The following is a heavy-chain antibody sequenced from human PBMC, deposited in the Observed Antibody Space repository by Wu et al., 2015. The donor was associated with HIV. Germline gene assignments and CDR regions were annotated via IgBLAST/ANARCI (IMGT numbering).Heavy chain of an antibody. J-gene: IGHJ6*02. CDR2: MNSNNGKT. Sequence: QVQLVQSGAEVKKFGSSVKVSCQASGYTITTYDFNWVRQAPGQGLEWMGWMNSNNGKTGYGQKFQGRVAMTRNISTRTAYMELSGLKSEDTAVYYCATSYYGSGSYPTFYYYYTMDVWGQGTTVTVSS. CDR1: GYTITTYD. V-gene: IGHV1-8*01. CDR3: ATSYYGSGSYPTFYYYYTMDV. D-gene: IGHD3-10*01.